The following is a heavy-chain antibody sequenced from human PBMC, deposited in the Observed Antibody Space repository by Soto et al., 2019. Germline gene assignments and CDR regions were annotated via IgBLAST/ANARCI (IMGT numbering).Heavy chain of an antibody. J-gene: IGHJ4*02. CDR1: GGTFSSYA. CDR2: IIPIFGTA. D-gene: IGHD5-18*01. Sequence: ASVKVSCKASGGTFSSYAISWVRQAPGQGLEWMGGIIPIFGTANYAQKFQGRVTITADESTSTAYMELSSLRSEDTAVYYCARESGIPLWLGYWGQGTLVTVSS. CDR3: ARESGIPLWLGY. V-gene: IGHV1-69*13.